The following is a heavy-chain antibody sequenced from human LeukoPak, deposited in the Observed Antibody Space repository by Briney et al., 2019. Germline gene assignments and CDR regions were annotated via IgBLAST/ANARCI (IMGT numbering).Heavy chain of an antibody. Sequence: ASVKVSCKASGYTFTTSGISWVRQAPGQGLEWMGWISAYNCQTNYAQKVQGRVTMTTDTSTKTAYMELRSLGSDDTAVYYCAGVAGFYWNSDSFDYWGQGTQVTVSS. J-gene: IGHJ4*02. CDR1: GYTFTTSG. D-gene: IGHD1-7*01. CDR3: AGVAGFYWNSDSFDY. CDR2: ISAYNCQT. V-gene: IGHV1-18*01.